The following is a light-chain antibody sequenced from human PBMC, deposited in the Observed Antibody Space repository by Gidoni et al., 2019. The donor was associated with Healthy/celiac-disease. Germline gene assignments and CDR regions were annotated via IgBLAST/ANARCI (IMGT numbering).Light chain of an antibody. CDR3: AAWDDSLSGYV. V-gene: IGLV1-47*02. Sequence: SLLTPPPSPSWTPGPGVTISCSGSSSNIGGDYVYWYQQLPATAPNLLIYSNNQRPSWVPDRFAGSKSGTSASLAISGLRSEDEADYYCAAWDDSLSGYVFGTRTKVTVL. J-gene: IGLJ1*01. CDR1: SSNIGGDY. CDR2: SNN.